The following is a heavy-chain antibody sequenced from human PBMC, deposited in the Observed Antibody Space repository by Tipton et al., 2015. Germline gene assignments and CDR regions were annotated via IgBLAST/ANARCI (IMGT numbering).Heavy chain of an antibody. CDR2: ISHSGNT. V-gene: IGHV4-38-2*01. CDR3: ARARGRHGGLFDS. CDR1: VYSITTDYY. J-gene: IGHJ4*02. D-gene: IGHD4-23*01. Sequence: GLVKPSETLSLTCAVSVYSITTDYYWVWIRQAPGKGLEWIGAISHSGNTFYNPSLKSRVTISVDTSKTQFSLKMSSVTASDTAVYYCARARGRHGGLFDSWGQGILVTVSS.